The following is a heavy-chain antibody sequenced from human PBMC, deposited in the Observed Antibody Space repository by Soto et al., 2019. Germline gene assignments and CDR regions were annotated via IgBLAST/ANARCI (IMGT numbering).Heavy chain of an antibody. Sequence: QVQLVQSGAEVKKPGASVKVSCKASGYTFTSYDINWVRQATGQGLEWMGWMNPNSGNTGYAQKFQGRVTMTRNTSISTAYMELSSMRSEDTSVYYCARGFGVGQLPRKLLYYWGQGTLVTVSS. CDR2: MNPNSGNT. V-gene: IGHV1-8*01. D-gene: IGHD2-2*01. CDR3: ARGFGVGQLPRKLLYY. CDR1: GYTFTSYD. J-gene: IGHJ4*02.